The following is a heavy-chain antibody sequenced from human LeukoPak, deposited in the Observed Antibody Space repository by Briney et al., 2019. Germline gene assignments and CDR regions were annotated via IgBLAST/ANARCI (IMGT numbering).Heavy chain of an antibody. Sequence: ASMKVSCKASGYTFRNYGISWVRQAPGQGLEWMGWISAYNGNTHYAQKLQGRVTMTTDTSTSTAYMELRSLRSDDTAVYYCARDPSNTSGYQIYFDYWGQGTLVTVSS. CDR2: ISAYNGNT. V-gene: IGHV1-18*01. J-gene: IGHJ4*02. D-gene: IGHD3-22*01. CDR1: GYTFRNYG. CDR3: ARDPSNTSGYQIYFDY.